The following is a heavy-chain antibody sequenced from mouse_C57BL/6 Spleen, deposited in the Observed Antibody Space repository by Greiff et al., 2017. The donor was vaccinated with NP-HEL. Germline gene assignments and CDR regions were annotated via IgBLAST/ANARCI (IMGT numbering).Heavy chain of an antibody. CDR1: GYAFSSSW. V-gene: IGHV1-82*01. D-gene: IGHD3-2*02. Sequence: VQLQQSGPELVKPGASVKISCKASGYAFSSSWMNWVKQRPGKGLEWIGRIYPGDGDTNYNGKFKGKATLTADKSSSTAYMQLSSLTSEDSAVYFCARGSSGYDWFAYWGQGTLVTVSA. J-gene: IGHJ3*01. CDR2: IYPGDGDT. CDR3: ARGSSGYDWFAY.